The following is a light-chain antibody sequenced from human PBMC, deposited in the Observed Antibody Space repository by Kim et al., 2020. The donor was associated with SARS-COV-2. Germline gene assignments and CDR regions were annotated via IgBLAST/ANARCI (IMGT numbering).Light chain of an antibody. CDR1: SSNIGAGYD. CDR2: GDT. J-gene: IGLJ3*02. Sequence: QRVTIACTGSSSNIGAGYDVHWYQQLPGTAPKLLIYGDTNRPSGVPDRVSGSKSGTSASLAITGLQAEDEADYYCQSYDSSLSGWVFGGGTKLTVL. CDR3: QSYDSSLSGWV. V-gene: IGLV1-40*01.